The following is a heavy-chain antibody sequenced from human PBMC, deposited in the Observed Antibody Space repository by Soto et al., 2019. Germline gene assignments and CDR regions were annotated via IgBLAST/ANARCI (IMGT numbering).Heavy chain of an antibody. J-gene: IGHJ4*02. CDR1: GGSLRHSV. CDR3: ARLGHPGH. V-gene: IGHV1-69*01. CDR2: VIPILGTA. Sequence: QVQLVQSGAEVKKPGSSVKVSCTASGGSLRHSVISWVRQAPAQRLAWMGGVIPILGTANYAQKFQGRVTMTADEATSTAYMDLSSLSPVDTAVYYCARLGHPGHWGPGTLVIVSS.